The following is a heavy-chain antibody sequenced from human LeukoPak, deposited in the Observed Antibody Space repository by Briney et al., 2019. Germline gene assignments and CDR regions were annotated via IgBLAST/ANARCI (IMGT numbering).Heavy chain of an antibody. CDR1: GGSISSYY. CDR3: ARSLVGATTGYDY. V-gene: IGHV4-59*01. J-gene: IGHJ4*02. D-gene: IGHD1-26*01. Sequence: SETLSLTCTVSGGSISSYYWSWIRQPPGRGLEWIGYIYDSGSTNYNPSLKSRVTISVDTSKNQFSLKLSSVTAADTAVYYCARSLVGATTGYDYWGQGTLVTVSS. CDR2: IYDSGST.